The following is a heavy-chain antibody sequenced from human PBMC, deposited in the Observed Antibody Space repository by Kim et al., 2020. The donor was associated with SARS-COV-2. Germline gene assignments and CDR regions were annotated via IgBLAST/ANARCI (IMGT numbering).Heavy chain of an antibody. J-gene: IGHJ5*02. CDR1: GGSISSGDYY. CDR3: ARQDGLLWFGELFQSGEGGRVYP. D-gene: IGHD3-10*01. Sequence: SETLSLTCTVSGGSISSGDYYWSWIRQHPGKGLEWIGYISYSGSTYYNPSLKSRFSISVDTSKNQFSLKLSSVTAADTAVYYCARQDGLLWFGELFQSGEGGRVYPWGQGTLVTVSS. V-gene: IGHV4-31*03. CDR2: ISYSGST.